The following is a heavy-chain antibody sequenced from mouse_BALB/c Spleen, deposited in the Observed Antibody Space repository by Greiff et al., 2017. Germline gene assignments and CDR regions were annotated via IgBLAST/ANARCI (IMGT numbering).Heavy chain of an antibody. Sequence: QVQLKESGPGLVAPSQSLSITCTVSGFSLTGYGVNWVRQPPGKGLEWLGVIWAGGSTNYNSALMSRLSISKDNSKSQVFLKMNSLQTDDTAMYYCARPYYYGSPDYWGQGTSVTVSS. J-gene: IGHJ4*01. CDR1: GFSLTGYG. V-gene: IGHV2-9*02. D-gene: IGHD1-1*01. CDR2: IWAGGST. CDR3: ARPYYYGSPDY.